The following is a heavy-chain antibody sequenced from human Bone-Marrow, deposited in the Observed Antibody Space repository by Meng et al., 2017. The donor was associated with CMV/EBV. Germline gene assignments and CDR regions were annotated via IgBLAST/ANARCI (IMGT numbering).Heavy chain of an antibody. CDR3: TRGAFDY. V-gene: IGHV3-64*02. CDR2: ISSDGGNT. Sequence: GGSLRLSCAASGFTFRSYAMHWVRQAPGKGLEYVSAISSDGGNTYYADSVKGRFTISRDNSKNTLYLQMGSLRAEDMAVYYCTRGAFDYWGQGTLVTGSS. CDR1: GFTFRSYA. J-gene: IGHJ4*02.